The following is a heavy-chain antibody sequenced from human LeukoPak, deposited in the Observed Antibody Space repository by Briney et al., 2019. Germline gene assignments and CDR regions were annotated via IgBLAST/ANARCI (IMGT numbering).Heavy chain of an antibody. CDR2: IKQDGTEE. V-gene: IGHV3-7*03. CDR3: AKDRGMTTVTTAIFDY. Sequence: GGSLRLSCAASGFTFSNYAMSWVRRAPGKGLEWVANIKQDGTEEYYADSVKGRFTISRDNAKNSLYLQMNSLRAEDTALYYCAKDRGMTTVTTAIFDYWGQGTLVTVSS. CDR1: GFTFSNYA. D-gene: IGHD4-17*01. J-gene: IGHJ4*02.